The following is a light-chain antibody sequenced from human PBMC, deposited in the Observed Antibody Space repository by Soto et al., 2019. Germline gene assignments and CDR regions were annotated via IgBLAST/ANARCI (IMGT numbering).Light chain of an antibody. CDR3: QQYNSYSRRT. Sequence: DIQMTQSPSTLSASVGDRVTITCRASQSISSWLAWYQQKPGKAPQLLIYDASSLESGVPSRFSGSGSGTEFTLTISSLQPDDFATYYCQQYNSYSRRTFGQGTKVEIK. CDR2: DAS. CDR1: QSISSW. J-gene: IGKJ1*01. V-gene: IGKV1-5*01.